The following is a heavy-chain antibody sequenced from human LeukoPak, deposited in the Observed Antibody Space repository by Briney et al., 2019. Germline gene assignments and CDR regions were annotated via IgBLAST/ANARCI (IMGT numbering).Heavy chain of an antibody. Sequence: SETLSLTCTVSGGSISSSSYYWGWIRQPPGKGLEWIGNIYYSGSTYYNPSLESRVTMSLDTSKNQFSLKLSSVTAADTAVYYCARGGGYNPYFDYWGQGTLVTVSS. CDR3: ARGGGYNPYFDY. CDR1: GGSISSSSYY. J-gene: IGHJ4*02. D-gene: IGHD5-24*01. V-gene: IGHV4-39*07. CDR2: IYYSGST.